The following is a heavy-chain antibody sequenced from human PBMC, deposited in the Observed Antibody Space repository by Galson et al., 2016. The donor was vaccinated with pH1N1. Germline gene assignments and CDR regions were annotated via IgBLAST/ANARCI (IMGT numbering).Heavy chain of an antibody. CDR2: FSDSGSTT. D-gene: IGHD1-1*01. Sequence: ETLSLTCAVSGDSITSGYYWGWIRQAPGRGLEWIGSFSDSGSTTYYKSSLKSRVAISVDTSKNQFSLRLSSMTAADTAVYYWAKMARTSGPDSEYYFDFWGQGMLVTVSS. CDR1: GDSITSGYY. J-gene: IGHJ4*02. V-gene: IGHV4-38-2*01. CDR3: AKMARTSGPDSEYYFDF.